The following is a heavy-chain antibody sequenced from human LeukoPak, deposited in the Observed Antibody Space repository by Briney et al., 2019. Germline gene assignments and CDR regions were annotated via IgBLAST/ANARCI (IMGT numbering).Heavy chain of an antibody. V-gene: IGHV4-39*07. CDR3: ARNPYGYFDY. CDR2: IYYSGST. J-gene: IGHJ4*02. CDR1: GCSISSSSYY. Sequence: VKPSGPLSLPCPVSGCSISSSSYYWGWVRPPPGEGLEWIGSIYYSGSTYYNPSLKSRVTISVDTSKNQFSLKLSSVTAADTAVYYCARNPYGYFDYWGQGTLVTVSS. D-gene: IGHD5-18*01.